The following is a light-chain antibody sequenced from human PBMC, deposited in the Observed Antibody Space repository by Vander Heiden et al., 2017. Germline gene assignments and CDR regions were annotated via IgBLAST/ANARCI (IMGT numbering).Light chain of an antibody. CDR3: QVWDSSSDHVV. V-gene: IGLV3-21*02. J-gene: IGLJ2*01. CDR1: NIGSKS. CDR2: DDS. Sequence: SSLLTLPPSASVTLAQTPVITFGGNNIGSKSVHWYQQKPGQAPVLVVYDDSDRPSGIPERFSGSNSGNTATLTISRVEAGDEADYYCQVWDSSSDHVVFGGGTKLTVL.